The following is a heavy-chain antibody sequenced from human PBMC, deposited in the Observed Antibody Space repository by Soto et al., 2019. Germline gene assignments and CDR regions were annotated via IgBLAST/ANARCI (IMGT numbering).Heavy chain of an antibody. V-gene: IGHV1-2*04. Sequence: ASVKVSCKASGYTFTGYYMHWVRQAPGQGLEWMGWINPNSGGTNYAQKFQGWVTMTRDTSISTAYMELSRLRSDDTAVYYCASLDCSSTSSNPRGLYYYYYMDVWGKGTTVTVSS. CDR3: ASLDCSSTSSNPRGLYYYYYMDV. CDR1: GYTFTGYY. J-gene: IGHJ6*03. D-gene: IGHD2-2*01. CDR2: INPNSGGT.